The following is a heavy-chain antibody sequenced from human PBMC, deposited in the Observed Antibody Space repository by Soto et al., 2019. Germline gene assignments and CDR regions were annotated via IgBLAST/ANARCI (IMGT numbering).Heavy chain of an antibody. CDR2: IRYSGST. V-gene: IGHV4-59*01. Sequence: QVQLQESGPGLVKPSETLSLTCTVSGGSTNSYYWSWIRQPPGKGLEWIANIRYSGSTTYNPSLKSRVTTSVDTPKNQFSLKLNSVTAADRAVYYCTGGGGWLPEDWGQGTLVTVSS. D-gene: IGHD5-12*01. CDR1: GGSTNSYY. J-gene: IGHJ4*02. CDR3: TGGGGWLPED.